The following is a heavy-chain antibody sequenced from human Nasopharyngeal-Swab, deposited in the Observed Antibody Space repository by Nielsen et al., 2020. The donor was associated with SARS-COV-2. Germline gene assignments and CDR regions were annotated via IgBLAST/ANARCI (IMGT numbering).Heavy chain of an antibody. CDR1: GFTFDDYA. D-gene: IGHD6-13*01. Sequence: SLKISCAASGFTFDDYAMYGVRQAPGKGLGWVSGISGNSVGIGYSDSVKGRFIISRDNAKNSLYLQMNSLRVEDTALYYCAKDKGAGSFDYWGQGTLVTVSS. CDR2: ISGNSVGI. CDR3: AKDKGAGSFDY. V-gene: IGHV3-9*01. J-gene: IGHJ4*02.